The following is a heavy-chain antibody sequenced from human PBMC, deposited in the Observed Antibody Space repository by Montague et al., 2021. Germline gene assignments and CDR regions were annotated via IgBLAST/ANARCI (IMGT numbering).Heavy chain of an antibody. Sequence: ETLSLTCTVSGASITSNIYHWGWIRQSPGKGLEWIGSIYYSGNSFYQPSLKSRITMAVDTSKNQFSLKLSSVTAADTAIYYCARVFSSWYVGWFDPWGQGTLVTVSS. CDR1: GASITSNIYH. V-gene: IGHV4-39*07. J-gene: IGHJ5*02. CDR2: IYYSGNS. CDR3: ARVFSSWYVGWFDP. D-gene: IGHD6-13*01.